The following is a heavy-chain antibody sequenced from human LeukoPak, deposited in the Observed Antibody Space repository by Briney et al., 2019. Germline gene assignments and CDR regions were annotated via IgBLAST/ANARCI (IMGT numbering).Heavy chain of an antibody. V-gene: IGHV3-30*18. D-gene: IGHD5-18*01. CDR1: GFTFSSYG. Sequence: GGSLRLSCAASGFTFSSYGMHWVRQAPGKGLEWVAVISYDGSNKYYADSVKGRFTISRDNSKNTLYLQMNSLRAEDTAVYYCAKASSYGYLDYWGQGTLVTVSS. CDR3: AKASSYGYLDY. J-gene: IGHJ4*02. CDR2: ISYDGSNK.